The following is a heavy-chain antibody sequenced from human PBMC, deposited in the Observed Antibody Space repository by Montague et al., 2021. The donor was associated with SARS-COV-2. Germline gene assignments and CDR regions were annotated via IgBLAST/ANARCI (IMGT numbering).Heavy chain of an antibody. J-gene: IGHJ3*01. V-gene: IGHV4-39*07. CDR2: VLSSGST. D-gene: IGHD2-8*01. CDR1: GGSIFSNSFY. Sequence: SETLSLTCTVPGGSIFSNSFYRGWIRQSPGQGLEWIGNVLSSGSTFYNPSLRSRVTMSEDMSKNQFSLKLMSVTAADTAVYYCARVRGVRVLMVYVMCAFAVWGQGTMVTVSS. CDR3: ARVRGVRVLMVYVMCAFAV.